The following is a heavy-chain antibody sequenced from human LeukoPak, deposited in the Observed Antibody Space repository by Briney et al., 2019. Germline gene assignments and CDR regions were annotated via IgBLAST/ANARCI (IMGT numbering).Heavy chain of an antibody. V-gene: IGHV1-18*01. Sequence: ASVKVSCKASGYTFTSYGFSWVRQAPGQGLEWMGWINAYNGNANYAQKLQGRVSMTTDTSTSTAYMELRSLRSDDTAVYYCARAQWYNDYWGQGTLVTVPS. CDR1: GYTFTSYG. D-gene: IGHD1-1*01. CDR3: ARAQWYNDY. J-gene: IGHJ4*02. CDR2: INAYNGNA.